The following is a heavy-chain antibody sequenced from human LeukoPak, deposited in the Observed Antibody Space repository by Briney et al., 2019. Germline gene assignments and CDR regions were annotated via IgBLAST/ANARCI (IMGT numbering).Heavy chain of an antibody. CDR2: ISDSGST. J-gene: IGHJ4*02. CDR1: GGSFSGYY. D-gene: IGHD4-17*01. CDR3: ARALDDYGDYWNRPPSVLSGTHFDY. V-gene: IGHV4-34*01. Sequence: PPETLSLTCAVYGGSFSGYYWSWLRQPRGKGVEGVGEISDSGSTNYNPSLKSRGTISVDTCKNQFSLQLSSVTAAATAVYYRARALDDYGDYWNRPPSVLSGTHFDYWGQGTLVTVSS.